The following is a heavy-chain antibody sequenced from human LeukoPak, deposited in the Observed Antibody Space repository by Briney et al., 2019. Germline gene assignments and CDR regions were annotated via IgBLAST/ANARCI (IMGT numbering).Heavy chain of an antibody. CDR2: ISAYNGNT. Sequence: GASVKVSCKASGYTFTSYGISWVRQAPGQGLEWMGWISAYNGNTNYAQKLQGRVTMTTDTSSSTAYMELRSLRSDDTAVYYCARDTEPGAMDLDAFDIWGQGTMVTVSS. CDR1: GYTFTSYG. CDR3: ARDTEPGAMDLDAFDI. V-gene: IGHV1-18*01. D-gene: IGHD1-26*01. J-gene: IGHJ3*02.